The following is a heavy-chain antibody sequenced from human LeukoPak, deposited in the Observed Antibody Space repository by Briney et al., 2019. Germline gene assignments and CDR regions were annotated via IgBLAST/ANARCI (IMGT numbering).Heavy chain of an antibody. CDR2: ISYDGSNK. J-gene: IGHJ4*02. CDR3: ARGQRRHTDMAPSFDY. D-gene: IGHD5-18*01. CDR1: GFTFSNYA. V-gene: IGHV3-30*04. Sequence: GGSLRLSWAASGFTFSNYAMRWVRQAPGKGLEWVTVISYDGSNKYYADSMKGRFTISRDNSKNTLYLQMNSLRPEDTAVYYCARGQRRHTDMAPSFDYWGQGTLVTVSS.